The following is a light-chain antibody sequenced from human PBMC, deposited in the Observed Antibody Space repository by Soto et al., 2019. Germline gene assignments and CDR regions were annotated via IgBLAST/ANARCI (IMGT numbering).Light chain of an antibody. Sequence: DIVMTQSPDSLAVSLGERATINCKSSQSVLHSSNNENYLAWYQQKPGQPPKLLFNWASTRKSGVPDRFSGSGSGTDFTLTISSLQAEDVAVYYCQQYYTTPPTFGQGTKVEIK. CDR3: QQYYTTPPT. CDR1: QSVLHSSNNENY. J-gene: IGKJ1*01. V-gene: IGKV4-1*01. CDR2: WAS.